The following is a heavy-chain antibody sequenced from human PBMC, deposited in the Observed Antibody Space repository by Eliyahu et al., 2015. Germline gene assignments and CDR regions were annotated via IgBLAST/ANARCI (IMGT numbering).Heavy chain of an antibody. D-gene: IGHD2-8*01. J-gene: IGHJ5*02. CDR2: IYWDDDK. CDR3: AHRPRICPDGLCYSS. V-gene: IGHV2-5*02. CDR1: XFSXSXTGVG. Sequence: QITLTESGPTLVKPTQTLTLTCTFSXFSXSXTGVGVAWIRQPPGKALEWLALIYWDDDKYFSPSLKSRLTITKDTSKNQVVLTMTNMDPVDTATYYCAHRPRICPDGLCYSSWGQGTLVTVSS.